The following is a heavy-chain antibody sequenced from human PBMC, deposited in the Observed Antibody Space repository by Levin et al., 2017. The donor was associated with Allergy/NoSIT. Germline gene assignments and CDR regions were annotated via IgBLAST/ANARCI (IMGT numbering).Heavy chain of an antibody. CDR2: IIPKFGTT. Sequence: SVKVSCKASGGIFSDYAVSWVRQAPGQGLEWMGGIIPKFGTTNYVQKFQGRVTITADESTSTAYMELSSLRSADTAVYFCAGAPQYFYDSSRFYGMDVWGQGTTVIVSS. CDR1: GGIFSDYA. CDR3: AGAPQYFYDSSRFYGMDV. D-gene: IGHD3-22*01. V-gene: IGHV1-69*13. J-gene: IGHJ6*02.